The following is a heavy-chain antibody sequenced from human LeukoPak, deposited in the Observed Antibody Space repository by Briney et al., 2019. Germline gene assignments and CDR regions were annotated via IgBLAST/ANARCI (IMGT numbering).Heavy chain of an antibody. CDR2: IYYSGST. D-gene: IGHD1-26*01. V-gene: IGHV4-39*07. CDR1: GGSISSSSYY. Sequence: PSETLSLTCTVSGGSISSSSYYWGWIRQPPGKGLEWIGSIYYSGSTYYNPSLKSRVTISVDTSKNQFSLKLSSVTAADTAVYYCARVSQEMWELRPTTFDYWGQGTLVTVSS. J-gene: IGHJ4*02. CDR3: ARVSQEMWELRPTTFDY.